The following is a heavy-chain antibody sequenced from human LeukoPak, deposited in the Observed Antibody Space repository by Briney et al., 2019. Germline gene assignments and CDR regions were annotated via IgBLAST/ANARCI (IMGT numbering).Heavy chain of an antibody. V-gene: IGHV3-23*01. J-gene: IGHJ4*02. Sequence: GGSLRLSCAASRFTFSSYAMSWVRQAPGKGLEWVSAISGSGGSTYYADSVKGRFTISRDNSKNTLYLQMNSLRAEDTAVYYCAKDQRGEMSSTTSPGEDYWGQGTLVTVSS. CDR2: ISGSGGST. D-gene: IGHD2-2*01. CDR1: RFTFSSYA. CDR3: AKDQRGEMSSTTSPGEDY.